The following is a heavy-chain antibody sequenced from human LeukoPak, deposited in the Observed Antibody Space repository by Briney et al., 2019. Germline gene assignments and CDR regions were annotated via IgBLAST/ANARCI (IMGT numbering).Heavy chain of an antibody. CDR2: ISSTSSYI. CDR3: ARVTLTGYYAFDY. CDR1: GFTFSSYA. Sequence: GGSLRLSCAASGFTFSSYAMSWVRQAPGKGLEWVSSISSTSSYINYADSVKGRFNISRDKAKNSLYLQMNSLRAEDTAVYYCARVTLTGYYAFDYWGQGTLVTVSS. J-gene: IGHJ4*02. D-gene: IGHD3-9*01. V-gene: IGHV3-21*01.